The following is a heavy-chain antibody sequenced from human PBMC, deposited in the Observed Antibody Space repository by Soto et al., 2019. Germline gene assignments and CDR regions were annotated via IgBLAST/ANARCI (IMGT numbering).Heavy chain of an antibody. CDR2: ISAYNGNT. J-gene: IGHJ4*02. Sequence: GASVKVSCKASGYTFTSYGISGVRQAPGQGLEWMGWISAYNGNTNYAQKLQGRVTMTTDTSTSTAYMELRSLRSDDTAVYYCARDLLTGNHTPWDYCGQGTLLPVSS. D-gene: IGHD3-10*01. V-gene: IGHV1-18*01. CDR1: GYTFTSYG. CDR3: ARDLLTGNHTPWDY.